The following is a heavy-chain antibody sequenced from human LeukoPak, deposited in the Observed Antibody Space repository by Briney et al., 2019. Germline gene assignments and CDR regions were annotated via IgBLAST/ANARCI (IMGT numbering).Heavy chain of an antibody. D-gene: IGHD4-17*01. CDR1: GGSISSGGYY. J-gene: IGHJ4*02. Sequence: PSETLSLTCTVSGGSISSGGYYWSCIRQHPGKGLEWIGYIYYSGSTYYNPSLKSRVTISVDTSKNQFSLKLSSVTAADTAVYYCARYYGDRYYFDYWGQGTLVTVSS. V-gene: IGHV4-31*03. CDR2: IYYSGST. CDR3: ARYYGDRYYFDY.